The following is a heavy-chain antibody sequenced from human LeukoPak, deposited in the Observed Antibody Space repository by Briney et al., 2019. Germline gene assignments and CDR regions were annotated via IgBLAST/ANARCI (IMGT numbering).Heavy chain of an antibody. CDR1: GFTFSSYG. CDR2: IRYDGSNK. J-gene: IGHJ6*03. D-gene: IGHD2-2*01. CDR3: AKVPEYYYYMDV. Sequence: PGGSLRLSCAASGFTFSSYGMHWVRQAPGKGLEWVAFIRYDGSNKYYADSVKGRFTISRDNSKNTLYLQMNSLRAEDTAVYYCAKVPEYYYYMDVWGKGTTVTVSS. V-gene: IGHV3-30*02.